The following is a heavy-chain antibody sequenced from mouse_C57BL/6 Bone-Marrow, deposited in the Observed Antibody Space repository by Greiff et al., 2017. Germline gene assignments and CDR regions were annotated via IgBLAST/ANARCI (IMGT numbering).Heavy chain of an antibody. CDR1: GYAFSSYW. CDR3: ASATYSSNYGFAY. Sequence: VQGVESGAELVKPGASVKISCKASGYAFSSYWMNWVKQRPGKGLEWIGQIYPGAGDTNYNGKFKGKATLTADKSSSTAYMQLSSLTSEYSAVYVYASATYSSNYGFAYWGQGTLVTVSA. D-gene: IGHD2-5*01. CDR2: IYPGAGDT. V-gene: IGHV1-80*01. J-gene: IGHJ3*01.